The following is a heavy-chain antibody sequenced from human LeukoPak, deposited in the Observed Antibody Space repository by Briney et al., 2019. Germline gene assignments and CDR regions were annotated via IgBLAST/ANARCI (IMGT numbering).Heavy chain of an antibody. D-gene: IGHD3-22*01. CDR2: IYSRGST. CDR3: ARDSFVRYFDRSAYYKGFDK. Sequence: SETLSLTCTVSGGSINSYYWSWIRQPPGKGLEWIGYIYSRGSTNYNPSLKSRVTISVDTPKSQLSLKLRSVTAADTAVYYCARDSFVRYFDRSAYYKGFDKWGQGMLVTVSS. CDR1: GGSINSYY. J-gene: IGHJ4*02. V-gene: IGHV4-59*01.